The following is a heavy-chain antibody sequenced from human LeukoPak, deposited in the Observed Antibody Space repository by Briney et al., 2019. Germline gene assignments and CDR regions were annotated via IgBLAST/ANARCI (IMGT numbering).Heavy chain of an antibody. J-gene: IGHJ4*02. Sequence: PGGSLRLSCTASGFTFSSYSMYWVRQAPGKGLEGVSSISSSSSYIYYADSVKGRFTISRDNAKNSLYLQMNSLRAEDTAVYYCARDRRAVAGTFDYWGQGTLVTVSS. CDR3: ARDRRAVAGTFDY. V-gene: IGHV3-21*01. CDR1: GFTFSSYS. D-gene: IGHD6-19*01. CDR2: ISSSSSYI.